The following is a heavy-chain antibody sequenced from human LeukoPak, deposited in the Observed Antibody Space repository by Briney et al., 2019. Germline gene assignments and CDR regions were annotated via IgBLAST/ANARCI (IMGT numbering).Heavy chain of an antibody. J-gene: IGHJ5*02. CDR3: AKAPSYAYGFGRFDP. CDR1: GFSFSTYA. V-gene: IGHV3-23*01. Sequence: GGSLRLSCAASGFSFSTYAMSWVRQTPGKGLEWVSGLSGSGGGTYYPDSVKGRFTVSRDNSKNTMFLQMNSLRAEDTAIYYFAKAPSYAYGFGRFDPWGQGSLVTVSP. CDR2: LSGSGGGT. D-gene: IGHD3-10*01.